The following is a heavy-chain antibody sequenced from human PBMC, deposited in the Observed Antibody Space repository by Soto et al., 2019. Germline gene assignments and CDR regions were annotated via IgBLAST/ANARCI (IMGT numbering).Heavy chain of an antibody. CDR2: IYYSGST. CDR3: ARGATRLRTHNFDY. Sequence: QVQLQESGPGLVKPSETLSLTCTVSGGSISSYYWSWIRQPPGKGLEWIGYIYYSGSTNYNPSLKSRVTISVDTSKNQFSLKLSSVTAADTAVYYCARGATRLRTHNFDYWGQGTLVTVSS. J-gene: IGHJ4*02. D-gene: IGHD4-17*01. V-gene: IGHV4-59*01. CDR1: GGSISSYY.